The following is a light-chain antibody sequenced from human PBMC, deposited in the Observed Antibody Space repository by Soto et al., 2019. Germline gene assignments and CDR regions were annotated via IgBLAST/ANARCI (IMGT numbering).Light chain of an antibody. CDR2: DAS. V-gene: IGKV3-11*01. CDR1: QSINNY. CDR3: QQRTNWSWT. Sequence: EIVLTQSPATLSLSPGERATLSCRASQSINNYLAWYQQKPGQAPRLLIYDASNRATGIPARFSGSGSGTDFTLTISSLEPEDFAVYYCQQRTNWSWTFGQRTKVDIK. J-gene: IGKJ1*01.